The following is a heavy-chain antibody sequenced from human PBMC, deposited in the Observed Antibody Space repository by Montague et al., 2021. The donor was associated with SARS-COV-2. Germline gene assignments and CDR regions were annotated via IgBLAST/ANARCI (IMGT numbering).Heavy chain of an antibody. CDR1: GGSFSGYY. CDR3: ARGMIRGVTTPFDY. J-gene: IGHJ4*02. V-gene: IGHV4-34*01. CDR2: IYYSGTT. Sequence: SETLSLTCAVYGGSFSGYYWTWIRQPPGKELEWIGNIYYSGTTYYNPSLHSRGTISVDTSKNHLSLRLSSVTAADTAVYFCARGMIRGVTTPFDYWGQGSQVTVSS. D-gene: IGHD3-10*01.